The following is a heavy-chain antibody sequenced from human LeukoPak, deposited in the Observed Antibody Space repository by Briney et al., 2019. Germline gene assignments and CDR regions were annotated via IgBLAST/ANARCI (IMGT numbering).Heavy chain of an antibody. CDR3: VRGERCGGDCSSRQQ. CDR2: IYYTGVT. D-gene: IGHD2-21*02. CDR1: GGPLTISS. Sequence: PSETLSLTCTVSGGPLTISSWSWIRQPPGRGLEWVGYIYYTGVTNYHRSLAARVSLSLDLSRDLLSLNLDSVTAAYTAVYYCVRGERCGGDCSSRQQWGQGTLVTVSS. V-gene: IGHV4-59*13. J-gene: IGHJ1*01.